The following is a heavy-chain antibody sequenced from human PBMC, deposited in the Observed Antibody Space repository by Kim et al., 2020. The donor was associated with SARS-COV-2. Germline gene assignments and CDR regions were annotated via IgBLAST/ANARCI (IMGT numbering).Heavy chain of an antibody. CDR1: GGSISSSTYY. D-gene: IGHD6-13*01. CDR3: ASIYSSSWYFDY. CDR2: IYYSGST. Sequence: SETLSLTCTVSGGSISSSTYYWGWIRQPPGKGLEWTGSIYYSGSTYYNPSHQSRVTISVDTSKNQFSLRLSSVTAADTAVYDCASIYSSSWYFDYWGQGTMVTVSS. J-gene: IGHJ4*02. V-gene: IGHV4-39*01.